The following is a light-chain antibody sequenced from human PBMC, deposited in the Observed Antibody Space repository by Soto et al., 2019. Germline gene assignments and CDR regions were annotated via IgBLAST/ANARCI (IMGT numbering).Light chain of an antibody. V-gene: IGLV2-14*01. Sequence: QSVLTQPASVSGSPGQSITISCTGTSSDVGGYNSVSWYQQHPGKAPKLIIYEVSNRPSGVSNRFSGSKSGNTASLTISGLQAEDEADYYCSSYTSSSTLVFGGGTKLTVL. CDR2: EVS. CDR1: SSDVGGYNS. J-gene: IGLJ2*01. CDR3: SSYTSSSTLV.